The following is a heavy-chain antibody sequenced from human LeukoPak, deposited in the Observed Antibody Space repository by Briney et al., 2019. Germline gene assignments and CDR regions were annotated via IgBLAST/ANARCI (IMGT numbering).Heavy chain of an antibody. CDR3: ARQRLGLVIGYYYGMDV. V-gene: IGHV4-39*01. Sequence: SSETLFLTCTVSGGSISSSSYYWGWIRQPPGKGLEWIGSIYYSGSTYYNPSLKSRVTISVDTSKNQFSLKLSSVTAADTAVYYCARQRLGLVIGYYYGMDVWGQGTTVTVSS. J-gene: IGHJ6*02. CDR2: IYYSGST. D-gene: IGHD3/OR15-3a*01. CDR1: GGSISSSSYY.